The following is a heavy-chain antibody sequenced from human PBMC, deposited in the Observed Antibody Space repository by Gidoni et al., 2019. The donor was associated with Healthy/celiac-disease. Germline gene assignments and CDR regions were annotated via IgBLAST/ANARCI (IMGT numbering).Heavy chain of an antibody. CDR2: INHRGST. Sequence: QVQLQQWGAGLLKPSETMSLTCAVHGGSFSGYYWGWIRQPPGKGLEWIGEINHRGSTNYHPSLKSRVTISVDTSKSQFSLKLSSVTAADTAVYYCAMDPSLSGSKGGFDYWGQGTLVTVSA. CDR1: GGSFSGYY. J-gene: IGHJ4*02. CDR3: AMDPSLSGSKGGFDY. D-gene: IGHD1-26*01. V-gene: IGHV4-34*01.